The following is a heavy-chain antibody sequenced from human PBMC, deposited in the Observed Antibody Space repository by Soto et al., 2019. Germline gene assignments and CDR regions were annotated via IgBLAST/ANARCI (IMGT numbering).Heavy chain of an antibody. CDR3: VNRAWLEQ. V-gene: IGHV3-7*03. D-gene: IGHD5-12*01. CDR1: GFSFSDQW. Sequence: EVQLAESGGGLVQPGESLRLSCAASGFSFSDQWMSWVRQAPGQGLEWVANINEDGSGRNYVDSVKGRFTISRDNAKNSLYLQMNNLRAEDTAVYFCVNRAWLEQWGQGTLITVSS. CDR2: INEDGSGR. J-gene: IGHJ1*01.